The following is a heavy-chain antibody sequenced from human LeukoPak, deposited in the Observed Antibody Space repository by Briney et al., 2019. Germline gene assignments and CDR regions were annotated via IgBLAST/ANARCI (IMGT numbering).Heavy chain of an antibody. Sequence: ASVKVSCKASGYTFTNYGISWVRQAPGQGLEWMGWISAYNGNTNYAQKFQGRVTMTRDTSTSTVYMELSSLRSEDTAVYYCARSLRHLNTRDYVWGSSHFDYWGQGTLVTVSS. V-gene: IGHV1-18*01. CDR2: ISAYNGNT. CDR3: ARSLRHLNTRDYVWGSSHFDY. J-gene: IGHJ4*02. CDR1: GYTFTNYG. D-gene: IGHD3-16*01.